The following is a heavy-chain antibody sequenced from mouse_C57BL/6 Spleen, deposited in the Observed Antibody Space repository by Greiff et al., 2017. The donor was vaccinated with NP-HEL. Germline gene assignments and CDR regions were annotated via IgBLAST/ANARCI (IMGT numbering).Heavy chain of an antibody. D-gene: IGHD1-1*01. V-gene: IGHV2-6-1*01. CDR1: GFSLTSYG. Sequence: VKLMESEPGLVAPSQSLSITCTVSGFSLTSYGVHWVRQPPGKGLEWLVVIWSDGSTTYNSALKSRLSISKDNSKSQVFLKMNSLQTDDTAMYYCARHLYGSTYWYFDVWGTGTTVTVSS. CDR3: ARHLYGSTYWYFDV. CDR2: IWSDGST. J-gene: IGHJ1*03.